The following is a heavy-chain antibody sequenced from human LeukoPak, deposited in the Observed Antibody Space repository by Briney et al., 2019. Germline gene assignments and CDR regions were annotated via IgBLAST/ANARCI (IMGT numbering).Heavy chain of an antibody. D-gene: IGHD3-16*02. Sequence: SETLSLTCTVSGGSISSGGYYWSWIRQHPGKGLEWIGYIYYSGSTYYNPSLKSRVTISVDTSKNQFSLKLSSVTAADTAVYYCARRPSYTGRFDPWGQGTLVTVSS. CDR3: ARRPSYTGRFDP. CDR2: IYYSGST. V-gene: IGHV4-31*03. J-gene: IGHJ5*02. CDR1: GGSISSGGYY.